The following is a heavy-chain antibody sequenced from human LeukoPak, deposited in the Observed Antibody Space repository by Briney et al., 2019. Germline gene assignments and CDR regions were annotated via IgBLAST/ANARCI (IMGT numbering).Heavy chain of an antibody. V-gene: IGHV4-4*07. CDR3: TRIYTYGTGYMDV. CDR2: IYTGGGT. D-gene: IGHD5-18*01. Sequence: AEALSLTCTVSGGSISSYYWSWIRQPAGKRLEWIGRIYTGGGTNYNPSLKSRDTIAVDASKKQFYLKLSSVTAADTAVYYCTRIYTYGTGYMDVWGKGTTVTVSS. J-gene: IGHJ6*03. CDR1: GGSISSYY.